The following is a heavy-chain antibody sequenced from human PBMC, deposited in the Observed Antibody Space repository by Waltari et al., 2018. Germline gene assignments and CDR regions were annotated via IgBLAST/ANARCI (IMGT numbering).Heavy chain of an antibody. V-gene: IGHV3-30*03. CDR3: ASCTGGNCYYYGFDV. Sequence: QVQLVESGGGVVQPGRSLRLSCAASGFTFSSSGMHWVRQTPGRGLEWVAVISSDGSRKSYADSVKGRFSISRDNSKNSVSLEMNSLRPEDTAVYYCASCTGGNCYYYGFDVWGQGTTVTVSS. J-gene: IGHJ6*02. CDR1: GFTFSSSG. D-gene: IGHD2-8*02. CDR2: ISSDGSRK.